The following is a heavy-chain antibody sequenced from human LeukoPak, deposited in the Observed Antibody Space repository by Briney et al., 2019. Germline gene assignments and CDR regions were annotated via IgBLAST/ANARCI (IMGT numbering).Heavy chain of an antibody. CDR3: AKLGSGLNDAFDT. CDR1: GFTFDDYA. D-gene: IGHD6-19*01. CDR2: ISWNSGSI. J-gene: IGHJ3*02. Sequence: PGGSLRLSWAASGFTFDDYAMHWVRQAPGKGLEWVSGISWNSGSIGYADSVKGRFTISRDNAKNSLYLQMNSLRAEDTALYYCAKLGSGLNDAFDTWGQGTMVTVSS. V-gene: IGHV3-9*01.